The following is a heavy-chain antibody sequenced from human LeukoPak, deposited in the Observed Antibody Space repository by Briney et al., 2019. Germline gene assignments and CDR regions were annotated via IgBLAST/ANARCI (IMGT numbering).Heavy chain of an antibody. CDR2: INHSGST. CDR1: GGSFSGYY. CDR3: VRGVRYYEPFDY. J-gene: IGHJ4*02. D-gene: IGHD3-16*01. V-gene: IGHV4-34*01. Sequence: SETLSLTCAVDGGSFSGYYWSWIRQPPGKGLEWIGEINHSGSTNYNPSLKSRVTISVDTSKNQFSLKLSSVTAADTAVYYCVRGVRYYEPFDYWGQGTLVTVSS.